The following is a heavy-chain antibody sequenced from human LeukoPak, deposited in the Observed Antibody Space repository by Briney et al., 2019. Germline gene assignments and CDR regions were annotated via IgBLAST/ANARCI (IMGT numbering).Heavy chain of an antibody. V-gene: IGHV3-30*01. CDR2: ISYDGSTQ. CDR3: ARLTSRSGFDY. J-gene: IGHJ4*02. CDR1: GFTFSSHA. Sequence: GGSLRLSCAASGFTFSSHAMNWVRQAPGKGLEWMAVISYDGSTQYYADSVKGRFTISRDNSKNTVYLQMNSLRAEDTVVYFCARLTSRSGFDYWGQGTLVTVSS. D-gene: IGHD3-9*01.